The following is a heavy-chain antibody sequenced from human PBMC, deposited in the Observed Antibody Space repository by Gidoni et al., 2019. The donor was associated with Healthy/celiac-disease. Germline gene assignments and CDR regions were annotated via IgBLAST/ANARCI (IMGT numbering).Heavy chain of an antibody. CDR3: AREVAGYYYYYGMDV. V-gene: IGHV3-48*03. CDR1: GFTFSSYE. Sequence: EVQLVESGGGLVQPGGSLRLSCAASGFTFSSYEMNWVRQAPGKGLEWVSYISSSGSTIYYADSVKGRFTISRDNAKNSLYLQMNSLRAEDTAVYYCAREVAGYYYYYGMDVWGQGTTVTVSS. J-gene: IGHJ6*02. CDR2: ISSSGSTI. D-gene: IGHD6-19*01.